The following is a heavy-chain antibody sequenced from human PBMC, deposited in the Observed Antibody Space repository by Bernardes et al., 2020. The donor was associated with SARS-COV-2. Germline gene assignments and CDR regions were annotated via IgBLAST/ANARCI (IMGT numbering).Heavy chain of an antibody. J-gene: IGHJ4*02. V-gene: IGHV3-7*01. CDR2: INQDGSDT. CDR1: GFTFSLSW. Sequence: GGSLRLSCAASGFTFSLSWMTWIRQVPGGGLEWVANINQDGSDTNFVDSVKGRFTISRDNAKNLLFLQMNSLRVEDTAIYYCARDPHYGALDYWGQGTLVTVSS. CDR3: ARDPHYGALDY. D-gene: IGHD4-17*01.